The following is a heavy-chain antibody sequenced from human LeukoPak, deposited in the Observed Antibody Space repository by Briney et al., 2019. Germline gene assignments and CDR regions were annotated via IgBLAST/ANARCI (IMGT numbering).Heavy chain of an antibody. V-gene: IGHV3-7*05. J-gene: IGHJ5*02. D-gene: IGHD3-10*01. CDR2: IHKDGSEK. Sequence: GGSLRLSCVASGFTFRNYWMTWVRQAPGKGLEWVANIHKDGSEKYFVASVRGRFTISRDNAKDSLYLQMSSLSAEDTAVYYCVRGSSGTVVRGVAWAWFDPWGQGTLVTVSS. CDR1: GFTFRNYW. CDR3: VRGSSGTVVRGVAWAWFDP.